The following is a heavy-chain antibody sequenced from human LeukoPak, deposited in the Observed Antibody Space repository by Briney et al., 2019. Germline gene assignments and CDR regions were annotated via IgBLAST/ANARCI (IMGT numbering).Heavy chain of an antibody. Sequence: QSGGSLRLSCAASGITIRNYGMSWVRQAPGKGLEWVSAISGSSDLTYYADSVKGRFAIFRDNSKNTLYLQMNSLRAEDTAVYYCAKNSYYGSGSYFRPEEYWGQGTLVTVSS. D-gene: IGHD3-10*01. CDR3: AKNSYYGSGSYFRPEEY. CDR1: GITIRNYG. V-gene: IGHV3-23*01. J-gene: IGHJ4*02. CDR2: ISGSSDLT.